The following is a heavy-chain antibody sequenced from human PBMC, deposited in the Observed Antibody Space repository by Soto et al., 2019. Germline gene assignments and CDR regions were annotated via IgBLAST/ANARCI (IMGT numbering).Heavy chain of an antibody. Sequence: VQLVESGGGLVQAGGSLRLFCAVSGFTFSNYGMHWVRQAPGKGLEWVAIIWYDGSNKYYADSVKGRFTISRDNSKNTVYLQMNSLRAEDTAMYYCAAGEPLDYRGQGTLVTVSS. V-gene: IGHV3-33*08. CDR3: AAGEPLDY. CDR1: GFTFSNYG. J-gene: IGHJ4*02. D-gene: IGHD3-10*01. CDR2: IWYDGSNK.